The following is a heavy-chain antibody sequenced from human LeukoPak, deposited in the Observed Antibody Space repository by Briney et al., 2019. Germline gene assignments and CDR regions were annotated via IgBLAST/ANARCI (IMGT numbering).Heavy chain of an antibody. CDR2: IYHRGST. CDR3: ARYRNCGGDCYDAFDI. Sequence: SETLSLTCTVSGGSISSYYWSWIRQPPGKGLEWIGGIYHRGSTYYNPSLKSRVTISVDTSKNQFSLKLNSVTAADTAVYYCARYRNCGGDCYDAFDIWGQGTMVTVSS. J-gene: IGHJ3*02. V-gene: IGHV4-59*08. D-gene: IGHD2-21*02. CDR1: GGSISSYY.